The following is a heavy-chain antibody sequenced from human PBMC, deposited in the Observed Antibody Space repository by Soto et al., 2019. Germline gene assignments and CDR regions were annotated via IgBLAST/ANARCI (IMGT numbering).Heavy chain of an antibody. CDR3: SKGGERYYYGSGSSETYFDY. Sequence: GGSLRLSCAASGFTFSNFAMSWVRQAPGKGLEWVSGISGSGDNKDHADSVKGRFTISRDNSKNTLYLQMNSMRAEDTAVYYCSKGGERYYYGSGSSETYFDYWGQGTLVTVSS. CDR1: GFTFSNFA. D-gene: IGHD3-10*01. J-gene: IGHJ4*02. CDR2: ISGSGDNK. V-gene: IGHV3-23*01.